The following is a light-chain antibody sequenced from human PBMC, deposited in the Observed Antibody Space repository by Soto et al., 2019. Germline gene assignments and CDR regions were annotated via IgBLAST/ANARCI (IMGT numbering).Light chain of an antibody. V-gene: IGLV2-14*01. CDR2: EVT. CDR1: RRDVGGYNY. CDR3: SSYTISNPLPFV. J-gene: IGLJ1*01. Sequence: QSVLTQPASVSGSPGQSITISCTGTRRDVGGYNYVSWYQQYPGKSPKLLIYEVTHRPSGVSNRFSGSKSGNTASLTISGLQAEDEADYYCSSYTISNPLPFVFGPGTKLTVL.